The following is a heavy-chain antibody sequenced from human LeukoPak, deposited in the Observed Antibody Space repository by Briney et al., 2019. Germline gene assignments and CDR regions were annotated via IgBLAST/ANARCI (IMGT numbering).Heavy chain of an antibody. CDR2: IYYSGST. Sequence: PSETLSLTCTVSGGSISSSSYYWGWIRQPPGTGLEWIGSIYYSGSTYYNPSLKSRVTISVDTSKNQFSLKLSSVTAADTAVYYCATPDIICGGNFIVGAFDIWGQGTMVTVSS. V-gene: IGHV4-39*01. J-gene: IGHJ3*02. D-gene: IGHD2-21*02. CDR3: ATPDIICGGNFIVGAFDI. CDR1: GGSISSSSYY.